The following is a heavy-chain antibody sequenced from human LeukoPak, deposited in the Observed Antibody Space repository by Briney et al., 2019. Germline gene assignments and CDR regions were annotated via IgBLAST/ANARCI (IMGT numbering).Heavy chain of an antibody. V-gene: IGHV1-18*01. CDR1: GYTFTNYG. Sequence: ASVKVSCKASGYTFTNYGISWVRQAPGQGLEWMGWISAYNGNTNYAQKLQGRVTMTTDTSTSTAYMELRSLRSDDTAVYYCARDLRRWLQFPDAFDIWGQGTMVTVSS. J-gene: IGHJ3*02. D-gene: IGHD5-24*01. CDR2: ISAYNGNT. CDR3: ARDLRRWLQFPDAFDI.